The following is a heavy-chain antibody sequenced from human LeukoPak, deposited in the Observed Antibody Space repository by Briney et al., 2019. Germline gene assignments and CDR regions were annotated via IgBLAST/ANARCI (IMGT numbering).Heavy chain of an antibody. CDR1: GFTFSNYW. J-gene: IGHJ6*02. Sequence: GGSLRLSCAASGFTFSNYWMSWVRQAPGKGLEWVANIKQDGSEEYYVDSVKGRFTISRDNAKNSLSLQMNSLRAEDSAVYFCAREGFRSHSGYYYYDMDVWGQGTTVTVSS. V-gene: IGHV3-7*01. CDR3: AREGFRSHSGYYYYDMDV. D-gene: IGHD6-25*01. CDR2: IKQDGSEE.